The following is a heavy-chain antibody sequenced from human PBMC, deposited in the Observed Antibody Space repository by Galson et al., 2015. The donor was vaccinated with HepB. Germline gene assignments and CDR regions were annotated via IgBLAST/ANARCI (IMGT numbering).Heavy chain of an antibody. CDR3: TTDVYYSTYWSWLDP. Sequence: SLRLSCAASGFTFNNAWMTWVRQAPGMGLEWVGRIKSKTDGETTDYAAPVKGRFTISRDDSKNRLYLQMNSLKTEDTAVYYCTTDVYYSTYWSWLDPWGQGTLVTVSS. D-gene: IGHD2-8*02. CDR1: GFTFNNAW. CDR2: IKSKTDGETT. V-gene: IGHV3-15*01. J-gene: IGHJ5*02.